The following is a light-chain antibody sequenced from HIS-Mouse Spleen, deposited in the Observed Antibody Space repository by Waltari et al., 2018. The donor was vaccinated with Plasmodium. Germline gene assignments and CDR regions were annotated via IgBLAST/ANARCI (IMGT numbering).Light chain of an antibody. CDR3: SSYTSSSTLV. J-gene: IGLJ2*01. V-gene: IGLV2-14*03. CDR1: SSDVGGYNY. CDR2: DVS. Sequence: QSALTQPASVSGSPGQSITISCTGTSSDVGGYNYVSWYQQHPGKAPKLRIYDVSNRPSGVSNRFSGSKSGNTASLPISGLQAEDEADYYCSSYTSSSTLVFGGGTKLTVL.